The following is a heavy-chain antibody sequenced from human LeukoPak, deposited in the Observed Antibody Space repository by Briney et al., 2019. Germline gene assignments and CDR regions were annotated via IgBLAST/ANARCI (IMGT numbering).Heavy chain of an antibody. D-gene: IGHD2-2*01. V-gene: IGHV1-18*01. CDR2: ISAYNGNT. Sequence: ASVKVSCKASGYTFTSYGNSCVRQAPGQGLECMGWISAYNGNTNYAQKLEGRVTMTTDTSTSTAYMELRSLRSDETAVYYCARDTPFFPRSRVVPAAKGLGPYGMDVWGQGTTVTVSS. CDR3: ARDTPFFPRSRVVPAAKGLGPYGMDV. CDR1: GYTFTSYG. J-gene: IGHJ6*02.